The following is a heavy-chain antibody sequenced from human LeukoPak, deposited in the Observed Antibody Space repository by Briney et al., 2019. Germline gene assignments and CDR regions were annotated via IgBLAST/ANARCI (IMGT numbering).Heavy chain of an antibody. V-gene: IGHV4-34*01. CDR2: INHSGST. D-gene: IGHD3-10*01. J-gene: IGHJ4*02. CDR1: GGSLSLYY. Sequence: SETLSLTCGVSGGSLSLYYWSWIRQSPGKGLEWIGEINHSGSTNYNPSLKSRVTISVDTSKNQFSLKLSSVTAADTAVYYCASMPYGSGSYYFDYWGQGTLVTVSS. CDR3: ASMPYGSGSYYFDY.